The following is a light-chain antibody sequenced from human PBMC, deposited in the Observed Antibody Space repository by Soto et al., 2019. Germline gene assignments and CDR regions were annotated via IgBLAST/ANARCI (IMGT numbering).Light chain of an antibody. CDR2: KAS. CDR3: QQYNSSRR. J-gene: IGKJ1*01. V-gene: IGKV1-5*03. CDR1: QSIDTW. Sequence: DIQMTQSPSTLSASVGDRVTITCRASQSIDTWLAWHQQKPGKAPKLLISKASSLESGVPSRFSGSGSGTEFTLTISSLQPDDFATYYCQQYNSSRRFCQGTKVDIK.